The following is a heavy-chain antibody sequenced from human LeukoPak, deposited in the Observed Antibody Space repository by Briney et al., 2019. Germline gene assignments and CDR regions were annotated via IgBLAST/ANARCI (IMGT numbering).Heavy chain of an antibody. CDR2: IYYSGST. CDR1: GGSISSSSYY. J-gene: IGHJ4*02. V-gene: IGHV4-39*07. D-gene: IGHD6-13*01. Sequence: SETLSLTCTVSGGSISSSSYYWGWIRQPPGKGLEWIGSIYYSGSTYYNPSLKSRVTISVDTSKNQFSLKLSSVTAADTAVYYCARDSIAAAGRYFDYWGQGTLVTVSS. CDR3: ARDSIAAAGRYFDY.